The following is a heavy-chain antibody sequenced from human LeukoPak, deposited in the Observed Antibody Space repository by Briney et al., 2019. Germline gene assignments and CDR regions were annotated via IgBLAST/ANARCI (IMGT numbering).Heavy chain of an antibody. CDR3: ARDPPSGSYYDGDY. CDR2: ISSSSSYI. CDR1: AFTFSRYS. Sequence: PGGTLRLSCAASAFTFSRYSMNWVRQAPGKGLEWVSSISSSSSYIYYADSVKGRFTISRDNAKNSLYLQMNSLRAEDAAVYYCARDPPSGSYYDGDYWGQGTLVTVSS. J-gene: IGHJ4*02. V-gene: IGHV3-21*01. D-gene: IGHD1-26*01.